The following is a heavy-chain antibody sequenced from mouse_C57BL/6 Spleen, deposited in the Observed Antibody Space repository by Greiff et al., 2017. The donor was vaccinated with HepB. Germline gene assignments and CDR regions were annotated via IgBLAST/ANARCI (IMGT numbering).Heavy chain of an antibody. J-gene: IGHJ4*01. Sequence: QVQLQQSGAELVKPGASVKISCKASGYAFSSYWMNWVKQRPGKGLEWIGQIYPGDGDTNYNGKFKGKATLTADKSSSTAYMQLSSLTSEDSAVYFCARSRDDGYVYAMDYWGQGTSVTVSS. V-gene: IGHV1-80*01. CDR1: GYAFSSYW. CDR2: IYPGDGDT. D-gene: IGHD2-3*01. CDR3: ARSRDDGYVYAMDY.